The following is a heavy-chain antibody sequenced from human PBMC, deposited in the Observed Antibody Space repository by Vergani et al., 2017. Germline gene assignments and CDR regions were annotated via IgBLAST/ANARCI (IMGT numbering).Heavy chain of an antibody. V-gene: IGHV1-69*01. Sequence: QVQLVQSGAEVKKPGSSVKVSCKASGGTFSSYALSWVRQAPGQGLEWMGGIIPIFGTANYAQKFQGRVTITADESTSTAYMELSSLRSEDTAVYYCARGANNDFWSGYDAVDIWGQGTMVTVSS. CDR1: GGTFSSYA. D-gene: IGHD3-3*01. J-gene: IGHJ3*02. CDR3: ARGANNDFWSGYDAVDI. CDR2: IIPIFGTA.